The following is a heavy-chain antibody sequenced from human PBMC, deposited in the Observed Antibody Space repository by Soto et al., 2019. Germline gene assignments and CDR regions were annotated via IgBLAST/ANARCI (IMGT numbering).Heavy chain of an antibody. Sequence: PSETLSLTCTVSGGSISSGNYYWSWIRQPPGKGLEWIGEINHSGSTNYNPSLKSRVTISVDTSKNQFSLKLTSVTAEDTAVYYCARDYLVTPHRVIDYWGQGTLVTVSS. J-gene: IGHJ4*02. CDR1: GGSISSGNYY. D-gene: IGHD2-15*01. CDR2: INHSGST. V-gene: IGHV4-39*07. CDR3: ARDYLVTPHRVIDY.